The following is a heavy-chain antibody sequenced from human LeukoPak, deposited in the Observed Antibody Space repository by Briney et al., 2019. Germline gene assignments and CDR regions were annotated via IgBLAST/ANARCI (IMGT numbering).Heavy chain of an antibody. CDR3: TRLQYSFLYGSGSYGVDY. D-gene: IGHD3-10*01. CDR2: IKEDGSEK. V-gene: IGHV3-7*01. J-gene: IGHJ4*02. Sequence: GGSLRLSCAASGFTFSAHWMSWVRQAPGKGLEWVANIKEDGSEKYYVDSVRGRFTISRDNAKNSLYLQMSGLRAEDTAVYYCTRLQYSFLYGSGSYGVDYWGQGTPVTVSS. CDR1: GFTFSAHW.